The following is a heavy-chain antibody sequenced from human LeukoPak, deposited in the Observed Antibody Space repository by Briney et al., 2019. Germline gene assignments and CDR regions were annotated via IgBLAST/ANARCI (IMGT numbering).Heavy chain of an antibody. J-gene: IGHJ3*02. CDR2: ISSSSSYI. CDR3: ASQRVPAASDAFDI. D-gene: IGHD2-2*01. V-gene: IGHV3-21*01. CDR1: GFTFSSYS. Sequence: GGSLRLSCAASGFTFSSYSMNWVRQAPGKGLEWVSSISSSSSYIYYADSVKGRFTISRDNAKNSLYPQMNSLRAEDTAVYYCASQRVPAASDAFDIWGQGTMVTVSS.